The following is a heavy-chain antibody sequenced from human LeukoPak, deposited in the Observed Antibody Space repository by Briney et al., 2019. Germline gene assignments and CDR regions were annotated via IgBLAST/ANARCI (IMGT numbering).Heavy chain of an antibody. CDR1: GGSISSYY. J-gene: IGHJ6*03. CDR3: ASAPVITMVRGVISRGFYYYMDV. D-gene: IGHD3-10*01. V-gene: IGHV4-4*07. CDR2: IYTSGST. Sequence: SETLPLTCTVSGGSISSYYWSWIRQPAGKGLEWIGRIYTSGSTNYNPSLKSRVTMSVDTSKNQFSLKLSSVTAADTAVYYCASAPVITMVRGVISRGFYYYMDVWGKGTTVTVSS.